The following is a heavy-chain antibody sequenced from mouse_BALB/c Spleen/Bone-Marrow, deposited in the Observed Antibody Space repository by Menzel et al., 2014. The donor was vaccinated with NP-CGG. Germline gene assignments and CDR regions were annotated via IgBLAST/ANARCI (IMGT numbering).Heavy chain of an antibody. CDR2: INPDSSTI. CDR3: ARLGYYGGFAY. Sequence: EVKLVESGGGLVQPGRSLKLSCAASGFDFSGFWMGWVRQAPGKGLEWIGEINPDSSTINYTPSLKDRFIISRDNAKNTLYLQMSKVRSEDTARYYCARLGYYGGFAYWGQGTLVTVSA. CDR1: GFDFSGFW. J-gene: IGHJ3*01. D-gene: IGHD2-3*01. V-gene: IGHV4-1*02.